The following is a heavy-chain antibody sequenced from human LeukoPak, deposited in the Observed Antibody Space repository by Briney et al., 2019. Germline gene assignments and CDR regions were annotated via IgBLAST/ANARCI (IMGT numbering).Heavy chain of an antibody. J-gene: IGHJ4*02. CDR2: IYYSGGT. CDR1: GGSISSSSYY. V-gene: IGHV4-61*05. CDR3: ARVPDSSGWFDY. D-gene: IGHD6-19*01. Sequence: LETLSLTCTVSGGSISSSSYYWGWIRQPPGKGLEWIGYIYYSGGTNYNPSLKSRVTISVDTSKNQFSLKLSSVTAADTAVYYCARVPDSSGWFDYWGQGTLVTVSS.